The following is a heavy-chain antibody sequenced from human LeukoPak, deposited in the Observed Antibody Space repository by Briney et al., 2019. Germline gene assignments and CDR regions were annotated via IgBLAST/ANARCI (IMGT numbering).Heavy chain of an antibody. V-gene: IGHV1-18*01. CDR2: ISAYNGNT. Sequence: GASVKVSCKASGYTFTSYGISWVRQAPGQGLEWMGWISAYNGNTNYAQKLQGRVTMTTDTSTSTAYMELRSLRSDDTAVYYCARDLTERMVRGVRELDYWGQGTLVTVSS. J-gene: IGHJ4*02. CDR1: GYTFTSYG. CDR3: ARDLTERMVRGVRELDY. D-gene: IGHD3-10*01.